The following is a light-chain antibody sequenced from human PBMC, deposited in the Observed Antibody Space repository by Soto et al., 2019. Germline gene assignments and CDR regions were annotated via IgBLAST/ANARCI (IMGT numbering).Light chain of an antibody. CDR3: QQYATSPFT. J-gene: IGKJ3*01. CDR1: QSVSPSS. CDR2: GAS. Sequence: EILLTQSPGTLSLSPGERATLSCRASQSVSPSSLAWYQQRPGQSPRLLIYGASSRATGIPDRFSGRGSGTDFTLTISRLEPEDFAVYYCQQYATSPFTFGPGTKVDIK. V-gene: IGKV3-20*01.